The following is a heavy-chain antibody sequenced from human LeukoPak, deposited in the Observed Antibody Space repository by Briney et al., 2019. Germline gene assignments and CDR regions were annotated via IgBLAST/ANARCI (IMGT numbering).Heavy chain of an antibody. CDR1: GGSISSYY. V-gene: IGHV4-34*01. Sequence: PSETLSLTCTVSGGSISSYYWSWIRQPPGKGLEWIGEINHSGSTNYNPSLKSRVTISVDTSKNQFSLKLSSVTAADTAVYYCARRERGSSSSGPAFDIWGQGTMVTVSS. CDR3: ARRERGSSSSGPAFDI. CDR2: INHSGST. D-gene: IGHD6-13*01. J-gene: IGHJ3*02.